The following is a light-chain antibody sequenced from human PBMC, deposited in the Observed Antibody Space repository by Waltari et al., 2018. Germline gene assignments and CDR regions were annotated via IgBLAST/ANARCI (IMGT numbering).Light chain of an antibody. V-gene: IGLV4-69*01. CDR3: QTWGTGTVV. CDR1: SAQRTHA. Sequence: QVVLPQSPSASASLGASPKLTCTPPSAQRTHAIAWLQHQPNKGPRYLMTVNSDGSHNKGDVIPDRFAGSSSGAERYLTISSLQSDDGADYYCQTWGTGTVVFGGGTKLTVL. CDR2: VNSDGSH. J-gene: IGLJ3*02.